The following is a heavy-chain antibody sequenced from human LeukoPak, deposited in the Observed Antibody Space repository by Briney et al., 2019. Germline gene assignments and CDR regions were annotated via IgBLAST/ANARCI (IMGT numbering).Heavy chain of an antibody. CDR3: ARHARGAGVSIWFDP. D-gene: IGHD2-8*01. V-gene: IGHV4-34*01. J-gene: IGHJ5*02. CDR1: GGSFSGYY. Sequence: SETLSLTCAVYGGSFSGYYWSWIRQPPGKGLEWIGEINHSGSTNYNPSLKSRVTISVDTSKNQFSLKLSSVTAADTAVYYCARHARGAGVSIWFDPWGQGTLVTVSS. CDR2: INHSGST.